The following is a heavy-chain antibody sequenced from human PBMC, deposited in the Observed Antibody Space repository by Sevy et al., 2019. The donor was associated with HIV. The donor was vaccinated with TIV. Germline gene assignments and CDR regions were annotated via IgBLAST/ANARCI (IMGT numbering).Heavy chain of an antibody. CDR2: INPNSGDT. V-gene: IGHV1-2*02. D-gene: IGHD5-18*01. CDR3: SRDLRLRGYRYGCFDY. Sequence: ASVKVSCKASGYTFTGQYIHWVRQAPGQGLEWMGWINPNSGDTNYEQEFQGRVTMTRDTSISTAYMELSGLKSDDTAVYYCSRDLRLRGYRYGCFDYWGQGTLVTVSS. CDR1: GYTFTGQY. J-gene: IGHJ4*02.